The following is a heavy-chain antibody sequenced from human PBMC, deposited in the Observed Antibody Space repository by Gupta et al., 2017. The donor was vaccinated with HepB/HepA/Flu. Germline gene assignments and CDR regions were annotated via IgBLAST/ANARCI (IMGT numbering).Heavy chain of an antibody. V-gene: IGHV4-34*01. Sequence: QVQLQQWGAGLLKPSETLSLTCAVYGGSFSGYYWSWIRQPPGKGLEWIGEINHSGSTNYNPSLKSRVTISVDTSKNQFSLKLSSVTAADTAVYYCARGLTTVTTRDTPQRHYYFDYWGQGTLVTVSS. CDR2: INHSGST. J-gene: IGHJ4*02. CDR3: ARGLTTVTTRDTPQRHYYFDY. CDR1: GGSFSGYY. D-gene: IGHD4-17*01.